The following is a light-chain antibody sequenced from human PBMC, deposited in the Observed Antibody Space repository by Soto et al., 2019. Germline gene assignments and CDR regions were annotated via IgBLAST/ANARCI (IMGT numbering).Light chain of an antibody. CDR2: EVS. Sequence: QSALTQPASVSGSPGPSITISCTGSISDVGAYNYVSWYQQHPGKAPKLMIYEVSNRPSGVAFRFSGSKSGNTASLTISGLQAEDEGDYFCSSYTRSTTWLFGGGTKLTVL. CDR1: ISDVGAYNY. J-gene: IGLJ3*02. CDR3: SSYTRSTTWL. V-gene: IGLV2-14*01.